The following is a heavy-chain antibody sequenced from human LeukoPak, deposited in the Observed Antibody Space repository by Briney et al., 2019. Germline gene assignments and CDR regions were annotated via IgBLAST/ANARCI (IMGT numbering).Heavy chain of an antibody. Sequence: ASVKVSCKASGYTFTGYYMHWVRQAPGQGLEWMGWINPNSGSTSYAQKFQGRVTMTRDTSTSTVYMELSSLRSEDTAVYYCATDPIAAADWGQGTLVTVSS. CDR3: ATDPIAAAD. D-gene: IGHD6-13*01. CDR1: GYTFTGYY. J-gene: IGHJ4*02. V-gene: IGHV1-46*01. CDR2: INPNSGST.